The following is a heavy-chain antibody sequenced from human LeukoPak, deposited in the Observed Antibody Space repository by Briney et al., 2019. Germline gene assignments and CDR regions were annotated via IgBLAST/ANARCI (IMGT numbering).Heavy chain of an antibody. Sequence: ASVTVSFTASGYTFTIYDIHWVRQAHGQGKEWMGLITPSGGTNYPQKFQGRVAITCDTSITTAYMDLSRLTSDDTAVYYCARDRYGDGFAHLDYWGQGALVTVSS. V-gene: IGHV1-2*02. CDR1: GYTFTIYD. CDR2: ITPSGGT. D-gene: IGHD4-17*01. CDR3: ARDRYGDGFAHLDY. J-gene: IGHJ4*02.